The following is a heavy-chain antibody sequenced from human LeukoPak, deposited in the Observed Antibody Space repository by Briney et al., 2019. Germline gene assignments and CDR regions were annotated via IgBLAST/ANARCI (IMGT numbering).Heavy chain of an antibody. D-gene: IGHD2-2*01. Sequence: GGSLRLSCTASGFSFSSYSMNWVRQAPGKGLEWVSHISISSNTIYYADSVRGRFTISRDNAKNSLYLQMNSLRAEDTAVYYCAKVLPAAPVLGEFGKYYYYYYMDVWGKGTTVTVSS. J-gene: IGHJ6*03. CDR1: GFSFSSYS. V-gene: IGHV3-48*01. CDR3: AKVLPAAPVLGEFGKYYYYYYMDV. CDR2: ISISSNTI.